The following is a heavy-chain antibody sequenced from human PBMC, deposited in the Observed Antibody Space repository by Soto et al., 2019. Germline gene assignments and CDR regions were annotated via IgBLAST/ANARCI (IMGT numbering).Heavy chain of an antibody. Sequence: GGSLRLSCAVSGFTFSSFNMNWVRQAPGKGLEWVSSITSSGTYIYYANSAKGRFTVSRDNAKNSLYLQMNSLRAEDTAVYYCARDLGGSSLYYFDYWGPGTLVTV. J-gene: IGHJ4*02. CDR2: ITSSGTYI. CDR3: ARDLGGSSLYYFDY. CDR1: GFTFSSFN. V-gene: IGHV3-21*01. D-gene: IGHD1-26*01.